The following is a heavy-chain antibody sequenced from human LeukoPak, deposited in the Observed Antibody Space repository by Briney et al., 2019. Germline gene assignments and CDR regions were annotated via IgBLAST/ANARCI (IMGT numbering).Heavy chain of an antibody. J-gene: IGHJ4*02. CDR3: ARSSYDSSTHYRVYYFDS. D-gene: IGHD3-22*01. Sequence: SQTLSLTCSVSGVSIHTTGYYWSWIRQHPGKGLQWIGDIYYSGSTYYNPSLKSRLTISVDKSNTRFSLRLGSVTAADTAVYYCARSSYDSSTHYRVYYFDSWGQGTLVTVSS. V-gene: IGHV4-31*03. CDR2: IYYSGST. CDR1: GVSIHTTGYY.